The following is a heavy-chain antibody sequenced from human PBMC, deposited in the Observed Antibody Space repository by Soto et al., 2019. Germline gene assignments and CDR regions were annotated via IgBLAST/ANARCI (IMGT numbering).Heavy chain of an antibody. CDR2: INHSGST. V-gene: IGHV4-34*01. Sequence: SETLSLTCAVYGGSFSGYYWSWIRQPPGKGLEWIGEINHSGSTNYNPSLKSRVTISVDTSKNQFSLKLSSVTAADTAVYYCARGPIAAIRGNWFDPWGQGTLVTVSS. CDR1: GGSFSGYY. CDR3: ARGPIAAIRGNWFDP. J-gene: IGHJ5*02. D-gene: IGHD6-13*01.